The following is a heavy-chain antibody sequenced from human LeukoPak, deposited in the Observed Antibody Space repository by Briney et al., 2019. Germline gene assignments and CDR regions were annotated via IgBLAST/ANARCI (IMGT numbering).Heavy chain of an antibody. Sequence: ASVKVSCKASGYTFTGYYMHWVRQAPGQGLEWMGWINPNSGGTNYAQKFQGRVTMTRDTSISTAYMELSRLRSDDTAVYYCATDRYSNYGAFDIWGQGTMVTVSS. CDR2: INPNSGGT. CDR3: ATDRYSNYGAFDI. CDR1: GYTFTGYY. J-gene: IGHJ3*02. D-gene: IGHD4-11*01. V-gene: IGHV1-2*02.